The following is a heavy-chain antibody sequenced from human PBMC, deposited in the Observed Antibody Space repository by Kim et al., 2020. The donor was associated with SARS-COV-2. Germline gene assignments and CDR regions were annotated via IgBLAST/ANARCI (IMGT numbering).Heavy chain of an antibody. V-gene: IGHV4-39*01. J-gene: IGHJ5*02. Sequence: SLKSRVTISVDTSKNQFSLKLSSVTAADTAVYYCARHGQGLEQLENWFDPWGQGTLVTVSS. CDR3: ARHGQGLEQLENWFDP. D-gene: IGHD6-13*01.